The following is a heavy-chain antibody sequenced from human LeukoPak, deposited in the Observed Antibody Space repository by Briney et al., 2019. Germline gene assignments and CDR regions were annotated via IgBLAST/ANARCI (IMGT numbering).Heavy chain of an antibody. V-gene: IGHV3-7*01. CDR3: AKSIDS. Sequence: GGSLRLSCAASGFTFSSYAMSWVRQAPGKGLEWVANISPDGSATFYVDSVRGRFTISRDNAKSSLHLQMYSLRADDTAVYYCAKSIDSWGQGTLVTVSS. CDR2: ISPDGSAT. CDR1: GFTFSSYA. J-gene: IGHJ4*02.